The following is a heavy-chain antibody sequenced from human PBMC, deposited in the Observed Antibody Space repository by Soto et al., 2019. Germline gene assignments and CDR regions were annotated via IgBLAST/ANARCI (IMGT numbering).Heavy chain of an antibody. CDR1: GFTFSSYS. V-gene: IGHV3-21*01. J-gene: IGHJ3*02. D-gene: IGHD2-2*01. CDR2: ISSSSSYI. CDR3: ASPCSSTSCSDRYAFDI. Sequence: GGPLRLSCAASGFTFSSYSMNWVRQAPGKGLEWVSSISSSSSYIYYADSVKGRFTISRDNAKNSLYLQMNSLRAEDTAVYYCASPCSSTSCSDRYAFDIWAKGQWSPSPQ.